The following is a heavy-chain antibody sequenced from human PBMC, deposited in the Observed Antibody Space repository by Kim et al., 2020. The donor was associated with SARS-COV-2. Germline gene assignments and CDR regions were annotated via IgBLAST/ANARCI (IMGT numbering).Heavy chain of an antibody. CDR3: AKVAATPGATDTIRWFDP. D-gene: IGHD1-1*01. V-gene: IGHV3-23*01. CDR1: GFTFSTSD. Sequence: GGSLRLSCAASGFTFSTSDMTWVRQAPGKGLEWVSALSGSGFSTYYADSVKGRFAISRDNSKNTLFLQMNSLRAEDTAVYYCAKVAATPGATDTIRWFDPWGQGTLVTVSS. CDR2: LSGSGFST. J-gene: IGHJ5*02.